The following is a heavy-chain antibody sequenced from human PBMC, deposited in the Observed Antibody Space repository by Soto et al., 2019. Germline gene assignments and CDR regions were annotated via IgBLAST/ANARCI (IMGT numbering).Heavy chain of an antibody. Sequence: QVQLVQSGAEVKKPGASVKVSCKASGYTFTSYYMHWVRQAPGQGLEWMGIINPSGGSTSYAQKFQGRVTMTRDASASTVYMELSSLRSEATAVYYCARVQPRELPYWGQGTLVTVSS. D-gene: IGHD1-26*01. CDR2: INPSGGST. J-gene: IGHJ4*02. V-gene: IGHV1-46*01. CDR1: GYTFTSYY. CDR3: ARVQPRELPY.